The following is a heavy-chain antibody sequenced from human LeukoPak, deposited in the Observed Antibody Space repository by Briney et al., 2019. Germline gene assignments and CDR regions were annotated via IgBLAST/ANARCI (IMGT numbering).Heavy chain of an antibody. V-gene: IGHV3-30*02. D-gene: IGHD3-22*01. Sequence: PGGSLRLSCAASGFTFSSYGMHWVRQAPGKGLEWVAFIRYDGSNKYYADSVKGRFTISRDNSKNTLYLQMNSLRAEDTAVYYCAKDRSGYSTGYFDYWGEGTLVTVSS. CDR2: IRYDGSNK. CDR3: AKDRSGYSTGYFDY. CDR1: GFTFSSYG. J-gene: IGHJ4*02.